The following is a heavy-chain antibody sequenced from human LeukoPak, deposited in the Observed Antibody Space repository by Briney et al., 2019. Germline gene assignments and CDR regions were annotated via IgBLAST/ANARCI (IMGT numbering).Heavy chain of an antibody. Sequence: PGGSLRLSCAASGFTFSSYAMHWVRQAPGKGLEWVAVISYDGSNKYYADSVKGRFTISRDNSKNTLYLQMNSLRAEDTAVYYCAKDGLEATPLFDYWGQGTLVTVSS. CDR3: AKDGLEATPLFDY. CDR2: ISYDGSNK. CDR1: GFTFSSYA. V-gene: IGHV3-30*04. D-gene: IGHD3-3*01. J-gene: IGHJ4*02.